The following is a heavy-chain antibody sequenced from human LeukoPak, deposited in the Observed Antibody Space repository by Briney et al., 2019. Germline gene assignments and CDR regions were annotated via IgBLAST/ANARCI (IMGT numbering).Heavy chain of an antibody. Sequence: SETLSLTCAVSGGSISSGGYYWSWIRQPAGKGLEWIGRIYTSGSTNYNPSLKSRVTMSVDTSKNQFSLKLSSVTAADTAVYYCARVARYYYDSSGYYYYFDYWGQGTLVTVSS. CDR2: IYTSGST. CDR3: ARVARYYYDSSGYYYYFDY. J-gene: IGHJ4*02. D-gene: IGHD3-22*01. V-gene: IGHV4-61*02. CDR1: GGSISSGGYY.